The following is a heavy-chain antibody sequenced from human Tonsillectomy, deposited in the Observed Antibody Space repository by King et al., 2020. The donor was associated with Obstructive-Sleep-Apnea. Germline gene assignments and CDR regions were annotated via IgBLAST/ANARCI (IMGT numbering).Heavy chain of an antibody. CDR2: ISGTGGST. D-gene: IGHD4/OR15-4a*01. CDR1: GFTFSSYA. Sequence: VQLVESGGGLVQPGGSLRLSCAASGFTFSSYAMSWVRQAPGKGLEWVSVISGTGGSTYYADSVKGRFTISRDNSKNTLYLQMNTLRAEDTAVYYCAREGIQGGGGPNSRPGYWGQGTLVTVSS. J-gene: IGHJ4*02. V-gene: IGHV3-23*04. CDR3: AREGIQGGGGPNSRPGY.